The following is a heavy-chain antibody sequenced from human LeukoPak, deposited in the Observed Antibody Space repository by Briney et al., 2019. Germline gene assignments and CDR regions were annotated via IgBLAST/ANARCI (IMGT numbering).Heavy chain of an antibody. Sequence: GESLKISCKGSGYSFNTYWIGWVRQMPGKGLGWMGIIYPGDSDTRYSPSFQGQVTISADKSISTAYLQRSSLKASDTAMYYCATGTGPAGNGDYFDYWGQGTLVIVS. CDR3: ATGTGPAGNGDYFDY. J-gene: IGHJ4*02. D-gene: IGHD3-10*01. V-gene: IGHV5-51*01. CDR1: GYSFNTYW. CDR2: IYPGDSDT.